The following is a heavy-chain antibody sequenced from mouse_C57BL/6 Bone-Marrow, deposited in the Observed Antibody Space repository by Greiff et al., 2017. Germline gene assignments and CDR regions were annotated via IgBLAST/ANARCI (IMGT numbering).Heavy chain of an antibody. CDR3: ARYDYDGGDYAMDY. J-gene: IGHJ4*01. CDR1: GFTFSDYY. D-gene: IGHD2-4*01. Sequence: EVMLVESEGGLVQPGSSMKLSCTASGFTFSDYYMAWVRQVPEKGLEWVANINYDGSSTYYLDSLKSRFIISRDNAKNILYLQMSSLKSEDTATYYCARYDYDGGDYAMDYWGQGTSVTVSS. V-gene: IGHV5-16*01. CDR2: INYDGSST.